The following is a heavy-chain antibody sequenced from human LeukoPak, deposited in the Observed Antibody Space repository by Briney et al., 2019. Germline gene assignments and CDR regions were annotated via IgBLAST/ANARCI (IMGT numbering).Heavy chain of an antibody. CDR3: AKDSGYTYGLSPYYFDC. D-gene: IGHD5-18*01. CDR2: ITGSGVST. J-gene: IGHJ4*02. Sequence: GGSLRLSCAASGFTFGGYAMSWVRQAPGKGLEWVSAITGSGVSTHYADSVKGRFTISRDNSKDSLYLQMSSLRAEDTAVYYCAKDSGYTYGLSPYYFDCWGQGTLVTVSA. V-gene: IGHV3-23*01. CDR1: GFTFGGYA.